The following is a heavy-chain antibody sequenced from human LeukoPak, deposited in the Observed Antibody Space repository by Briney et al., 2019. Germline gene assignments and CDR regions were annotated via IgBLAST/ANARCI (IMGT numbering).Heavy chain of an antibody. V-gene: IGHV4-31*03. CDR3: AREREYQLPD. CDR2: IYYSGST. CDR1: GGSISSGGYY. D-gene: IGHD2-2*01. Sequence: SETLSLTCTVSGGSISSGGYYWSWIRQHPGKGLEWIGYIYYSGSTYYNPSLKGRVTISVDTSKNQFSLKLSSVTAADTAVYYCAREREYQLPDWGQGTLVTVSS. J-gene: IGHJ4*02.